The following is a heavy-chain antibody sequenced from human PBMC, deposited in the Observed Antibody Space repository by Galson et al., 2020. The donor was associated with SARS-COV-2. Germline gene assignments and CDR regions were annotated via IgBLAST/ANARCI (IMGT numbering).Heavy chain of an antibody. CDR1: GFTFSSYT. J-gene: IGHJ4*02. CDR2: IRSSSGTI. D-gene: IGHD1-1*01. CDR3: ARERLEY. V-gene: IGHV3-48*04. Sequence: GGSLRLSCAASGFTFSSYTMNWVRQPPVTGLELVAYIRSSSGTIYYADSVKGRFTISRDNAKSSLYLQLNSLRVEDTAVYYCARERLEYWGQGTLVTVSS.